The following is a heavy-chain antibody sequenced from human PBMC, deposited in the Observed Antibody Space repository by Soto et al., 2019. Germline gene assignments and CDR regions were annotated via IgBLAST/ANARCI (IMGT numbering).Heavy chain of an antibody. D-gene: IGHD2-2*01. J-gene: IGHJ4*02. CDR1: GGTFSSYT. CDR3: ARDAPPTKATMIDIVVVAAALGLFDS. V-gene: IGHV1-69*08. Sequence: QVQLVQSGAEVKKPGSSVKVSCKASGGTFSSYTISWVRQAPGQGLEWMGRIIPILGIANYAQKFQGRVTITADKSTSTAYIELSSLRSEDTAVYYGARDAPPTKATMIDIVVVAAALGLFDSWGQGTLVAVSS. CDR2: IIPILGIA.